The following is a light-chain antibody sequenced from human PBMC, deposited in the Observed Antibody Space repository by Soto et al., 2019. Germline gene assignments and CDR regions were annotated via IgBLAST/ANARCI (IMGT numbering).Light chain of an antibody. V-gene: IGKV3-20*01. CDR2: GAS. CDR1: QSAGKNN. Sequence: EIVVTQSPGTLSLSPGERGTLFCRASQSAGKNNLAWYQQTPGQAPRLLIYGASSRVPGIPDRFSGSGSGTDFTLTISSLEPEDSAVYYCQQYDRSPYKFGQGTKLEIK. J-gene: IGKJ2*01. CDR3: QQYDRSPYK.